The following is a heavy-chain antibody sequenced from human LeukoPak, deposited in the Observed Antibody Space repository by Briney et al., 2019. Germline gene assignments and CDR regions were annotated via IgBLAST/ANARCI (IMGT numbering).Heavy chain of an antibody. CDR3: ARGFSALVGSGNWFDS. CDR2: LYYTGSA. CDR1: GGSISSSDHF. D-gene: IGHD2-15*01. J-gene: IGHJ5*01. V-gene: IGHV4-39*01. Sequence: SETLSLTCTVSGGSISSSDHFWGWIRQSPGKGWEWIGSLYYTGSAYYNPSLKSRVTIFVDTSKNQFSLRVTSVTAADTYVYYCARGFSALVGSGNWFDSWGQGTLVTVSS.